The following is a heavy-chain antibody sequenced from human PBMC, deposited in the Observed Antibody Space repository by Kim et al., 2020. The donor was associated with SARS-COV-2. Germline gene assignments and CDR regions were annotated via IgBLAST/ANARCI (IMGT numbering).Heavy chain of an antibody. J-gene: IGHJ6*02. V-gene: IGHV4-59*01. Sequence: SETLSLTCTVSGGSISSYYWSWIRQPPGKGLEWIGYIYYSGSTNYNPSLKSRVTISVDTSKNQFSLKLSSVTAAETAVYYCASTRHYYYYYGMYVWGQGTTVTVSS. CDR2: IYYSGST. CDR3: ASTRHYYYYYGMYV. CDR1: GGSISSYY.